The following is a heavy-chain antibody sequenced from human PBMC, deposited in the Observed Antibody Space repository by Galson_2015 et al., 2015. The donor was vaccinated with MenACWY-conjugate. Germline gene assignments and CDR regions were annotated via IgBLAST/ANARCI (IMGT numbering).Heavy chain of an antibody. CDR3: ARTYFSGSGSYYYMDV. D-gene: IGHD3-10*01. CDR2: IDPSDSYT. V-gene: IGHV5-10-1*01. Sequence: QSGAEVKKPGESLGISCYGSGYSFTCYWISWVRQMPGKGLEWMGRIDPSDSYTHYSPSFQGHVTISVDISTRTAYLQWSGLRASDTAMYYCARTYFSGSGSYYYMDVWANGTTVTVSS. J-gene: IGHJ6*03. CDR1: GYSFTCYW.